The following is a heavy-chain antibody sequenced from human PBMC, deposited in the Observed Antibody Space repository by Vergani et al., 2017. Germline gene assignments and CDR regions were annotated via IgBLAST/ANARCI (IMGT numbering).Heavy chain of an antibody. D-gene: IGHD3-3*01. Sequence: EVQLLESGGGLVQPGGSLRLSCAASGFTFSSYAMSWVRQAPGKGLEWVSAISGSGGSTYYADSVKGRFTISRDTAKNTLYLQMNSLRAEDTAVYYCAKERTYYDFWSGYRYWGQGTLVTVSS. CDR3: AKERTYYDFWSGYRY. CDR1: GFTFSSYA. V-gene: IGHV3-23*01. J-gene: IGHJ4*02. CDR2: ISGSGGST.